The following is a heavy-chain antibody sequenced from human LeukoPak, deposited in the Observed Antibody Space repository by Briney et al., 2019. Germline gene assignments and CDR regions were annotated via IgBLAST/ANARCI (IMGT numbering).Heavy chain of an antibody. J-gene: IGHJ6*02. CDR1: GGSFSGYY. CDR3: ARRGGYYQHYYGMDV. CDR2: INHSGST. Sequence: PSETLSLTCAVYGGSFSGYYWSWIRQPPGKGLERIGEINHSGSTNYNPSLKSRVTISVDTSKNQFSLKLSSVTAADTAVYYCARRGGYYQHYYGMDVWGQGTTVTVSS. V-gene: IGHV4-34*01. D-gene: IGHD3-22*01.